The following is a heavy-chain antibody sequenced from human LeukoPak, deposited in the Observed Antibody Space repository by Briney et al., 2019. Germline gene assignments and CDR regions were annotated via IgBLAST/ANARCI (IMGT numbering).Heavy chain of an antibody. V-gene: IGHV1-2*02. CDR2: INPNSGGT. J-gene: IGHJ6*03. D-gene: IGHD7-27*01. CDR3: ARGGGELGIPCYYMDV. Sequence: GASVKVSCKASGYTFTGYYMHWVRQAPGQGLEWMGWINPNSGGTNYAQKFQGRVTMTRDTSISTAYMELSRLRSDDTAVYYCARGGGELGIPCYYMDVWGKGTTVTVSS. CDR1: GYTFTGYY.